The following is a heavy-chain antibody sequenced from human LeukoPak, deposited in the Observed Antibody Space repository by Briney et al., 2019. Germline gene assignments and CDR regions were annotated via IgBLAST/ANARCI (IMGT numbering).Heavy chain of an antibody. V-gene: IGHV3-7*01. J-gene: IGHJ4*02. CDR3: ARFLYSGYDYFDY. CDR1: GFTFSSYW. D-gene: IGHD5-12*01. Sequence: GGSLRLSCAASGFTFSSYWMSWVRQAPGKGLEWVANINGDGSGKYYVDSVKGRFTISRDNAKNSLYLQMNSLRAEDTAVYYCARFLYSGYDYFDYWGQGTLVTVS. CDR2: INGDGSGK.